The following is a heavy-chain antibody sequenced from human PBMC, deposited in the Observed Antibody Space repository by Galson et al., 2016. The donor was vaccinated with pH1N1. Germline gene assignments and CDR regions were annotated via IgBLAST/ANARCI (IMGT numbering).Heavy chain of an antibody. D-gene: IGHD3-10*01. CDR2: ISYDGNNA. Sequence: SLRLSCAVSGFTFRRSGMHWVRQAPGKGLEWVAIISYDGNNAYHGDSVKGRFTISRDNSKNTLYLDVNSLRPEDTAVYYCAKDGGTGSGKHSAFGMSVWGQGTTVTVSS. V-gene: IGHV3-30*19. CDR3: AKDGGTGSGKHSAFGMSV. CDR1: GFTFRRSG. J-gene: IGHJ6*02.